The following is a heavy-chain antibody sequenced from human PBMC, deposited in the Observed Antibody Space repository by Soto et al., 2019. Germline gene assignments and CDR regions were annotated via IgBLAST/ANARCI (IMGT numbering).Heavy chain of an antibody. CDR2: IWYEGSNK. Sequence: GGSLRLSCAASGFTFSSYGRHWGRQAPGKGLEWVAVIWYEGSNKYYADSVKGRFTISRDNSKNTLYLQMNSLRAEDTAVYYCARSMGATDVEAFDLWGQGTMVTVSS. V-gene: IGHV3-33*01. CDR1: GFTFSSYG. D-gene: IGHD1-26*01. J-gene: IGHJ3*01. CDR3: ARSMGATDVEAFDL.